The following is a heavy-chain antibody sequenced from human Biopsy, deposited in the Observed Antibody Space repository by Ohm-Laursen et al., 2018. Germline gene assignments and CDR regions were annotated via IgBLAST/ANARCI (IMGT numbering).Heavy chain of an antibody. D-gene: IGHD3-16*01. Sequence: SLRLSCSASGFNFASYAMTWVRQAPGKGLEWVSAISGSGRTYYAASVKARFTISSNNSKNTPLLQLSSLLAEDTAVEHCAKDGGRNLPAWFDPWGQGTLVTVSS. CDR1: GFNFASYA. V-gene: IGHV3-23*01. CDR2: ISGSGRT. J-gene: IGHJ5*01. CDR3: AKDGGRNLPAWFDP.